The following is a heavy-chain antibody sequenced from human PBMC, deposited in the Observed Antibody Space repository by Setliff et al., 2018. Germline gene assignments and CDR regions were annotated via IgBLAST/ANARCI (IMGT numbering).Heavy chain of an antibody. CDR2: IYHNGNS. J-gene: IGHJ4*02. V-gene: IGHV4-39*07. CDR1: GGSISSSSYY. D-gene: IGHD3-3*01. Sequence: SETLSLTCTVSGGSISSSSYYWGWIRQPPGKGLEWIGSIYHNGNSYYNPSLKSRVTISVDTSKNQFSLKLSSVTAADTAVYYCARRATYYNFWSGYYDYWGQGTLVTVSS. CDR3: ARRATYYNFWSGYYDY.